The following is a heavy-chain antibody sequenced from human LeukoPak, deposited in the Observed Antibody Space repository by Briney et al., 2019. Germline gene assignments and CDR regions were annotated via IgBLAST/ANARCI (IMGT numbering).Heavy chain of an antibody. CDR1: GGTFSSYA. Sequence: ASVKVSCKASGGTFSSYAISRVRQAPGQGLEWMGGIIPIFGTANYAQKFQGRVTITADESTSTAYMELSSLRSEDTAVYYCARAAEDYHIDNWFDPWGQGTLVTVSS. J-gene: IGHJ5*02. V-gene: IGHV1-69*13. CDR2: IIPIFGTA. CDR3: ARAAEDYHIDNWFDP. D-gene: IGHD4-11*01.